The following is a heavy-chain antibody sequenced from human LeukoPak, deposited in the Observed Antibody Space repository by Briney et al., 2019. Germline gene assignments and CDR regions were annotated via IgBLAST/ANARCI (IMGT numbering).Heavy chain of an antibody. CDR2: IKQDGSEK. V-gene: IGHV3-7*03. CDR3: AKGPDKSYYFYYMDV. J-gene: IGHJ6*03. Sequence: GGFLRLSCAASGFTFNSYWMSWVRQAPGKGLEWVANIKQDGSEKYYADSMKGRFTISRDNSENTLYLQVNSLRAEDTALYYCAKGPDKSYYFYYMDVWSKGTTVTVSS. D-gene: IGHD3-9*01. CDR1: GFTFNSYW.